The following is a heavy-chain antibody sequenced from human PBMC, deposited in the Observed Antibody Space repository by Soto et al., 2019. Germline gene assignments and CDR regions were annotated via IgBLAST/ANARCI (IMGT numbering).Heavy chain of an antibody. CDR3: ARLLRGSYYYNGMDV. J-gene: IGHJ6*02. V-gene: IGHV1-8*02. CDR2: INPNSGKT. D-gene: IGHD3-10*01. Sequence: ASVKVSCKASGGTFSSYTINWVRQATGQGLEWMGWINPNSGKTDYAQKFQGRVTMTWDTSISTAYMELSSLRSEDTAVYSCARLLRGSYYYNGMDVWGQGTTVTVSS. CDR1: GGTFSSYT.